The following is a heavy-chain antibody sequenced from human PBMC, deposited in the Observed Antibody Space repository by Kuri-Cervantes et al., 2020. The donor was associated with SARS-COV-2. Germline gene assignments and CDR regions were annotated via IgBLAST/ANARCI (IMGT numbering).Heavy chain of an antibody. CDR2: IYHSGST. V-gene: IGHV4-38-2*02. J-gene: IGHJ4*02. Sequence: SETLSLTCTVSGYSISSGYYWSWIRQPPGKGLEWIGYIYHSGSTYYNPSLKSRVTISVDRSKNQFSLKLSSVTAADTAVYYCARGNSSSGFDYWGQGTLVTVSS. CDR1: GYSISSGYY. CDR3: ARGNSSSGFDY. D-gene: IGHD6-6*01.